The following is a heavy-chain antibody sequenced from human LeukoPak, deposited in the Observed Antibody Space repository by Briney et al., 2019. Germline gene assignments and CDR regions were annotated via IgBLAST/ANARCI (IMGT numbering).Heavy chain of an antibody. V-gene: IGHV3-7*04. CDR3: ARGLAIRGFYFDY. Sequence: PGGSLRHSCAGSGFTFSGNWMSWVRRAPGKGLEWVANIKQDGSEKYYVDSVRGRFTISRDNAKNSLYLQMNSLRAEDTAVYYCARGLAIRGFYFDYWGQGTLGTVTS. J-gene: IGHJ4*02. CDR1: GFTFSGNW. D-gene: IGHD2-2*02. CDR2: IKQDGSEK.